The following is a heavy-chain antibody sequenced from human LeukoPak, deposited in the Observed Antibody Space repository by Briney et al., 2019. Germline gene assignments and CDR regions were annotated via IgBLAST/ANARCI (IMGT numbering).Heavy chain of an antibody. CDR2: VNHSGYT. CDR1: GGSISSSNYY. J-gene: IGHJ4*02. Sequence: PPETLSLTCTVSGGSISSSNYYWSWIRQTPGKGLEWIGEVNHSGYTNMNPSLKSRVTISVDTSKNQFSLMLTSVTAADTAVYFCARMTTGHDYWGQGTLVTVSS. CDR3: ARMTTGHDY. V-gene: IGHV4-39*07. D-gene: IGHD4-17*01.